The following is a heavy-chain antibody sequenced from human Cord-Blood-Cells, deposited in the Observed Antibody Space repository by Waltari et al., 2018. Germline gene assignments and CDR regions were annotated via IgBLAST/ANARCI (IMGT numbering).Heavy chain of an antibody. Sequence: EVQLVESGGGLVQPGGSLRLSCAASGFTFSSYWMSWVRQAPGKGLEWVANIKQDGSEKYYVDSVKGRFTSSRDNAKNSLYLQMNSLRAEDTAVYYCACPYDFWSGYYDYWGQGTLVTVSS. CDR1: GFTFSSYW. V-gene: IGHV3-7*01. D-gene: IGHD3-3*01. CDR2: IKQDGSEK. J-gene: IGHJ4*02. CDR3: ACPYDFWSGYYDY.